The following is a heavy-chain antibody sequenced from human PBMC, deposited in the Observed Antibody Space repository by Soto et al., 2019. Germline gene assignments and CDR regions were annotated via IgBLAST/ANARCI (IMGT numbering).Heavy chain of an antibody. V-gene: IGHV4-59*01. CDR2: IYDTGISGYTPST. J-gene: IGHJ6*02. CDR3: ARGEDAFFYYGLDV. CDR1: CGSITSSY. Sequence: SETLSLTCTVSCGSITSSYWSWIRRPPGKGLEWIAYIYDTGISGYTPSTSYNPSLKSRVTMSVDTSKSQFSLKLTSVTAADTAVYYCARGEDAFFYYGLDVWGQGITVTVSS.